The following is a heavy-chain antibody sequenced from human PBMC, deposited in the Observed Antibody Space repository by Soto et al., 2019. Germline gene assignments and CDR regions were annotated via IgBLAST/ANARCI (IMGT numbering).Heavy chain of an antibody. J-gene: IGHJ6*02. CDR1: GFSFSNYA. CDR2: IWYDGSNK. Sequence: GGSLRLSCAASGFSFSNYAMHWVRQAPGKGLEWVAVIWYDGSNKYYADSVKGRFTISRDNSKNTLYLQMNSLRAEDTAVYYCARDIVVVPAATNAYYYYGMDVWGQGTTVTVSS. D-gene: IGHD2-2*01. V-gene: IGHV3-33*08. CDR3: ARDIVVVPAATNAYYYYGMDV.